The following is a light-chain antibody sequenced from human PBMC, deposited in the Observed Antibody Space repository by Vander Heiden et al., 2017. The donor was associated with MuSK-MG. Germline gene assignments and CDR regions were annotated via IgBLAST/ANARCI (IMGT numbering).Light chain of an antibody. J-gene: IGKJ3*01. CDR1: QDISNY. V-gene: IGKV1-33*01. CDR3: QQDDNLPLST. Sequence: DIQMTQSPSSLSASVGDRVTITCQASQDISNYLNWYQQKPGKAPKLLIYDASNLETGVPSRFSGTGPGTDLTCTMSILNTEDITTYSCQQDDNLPLSTFQPGSKAN. CDR2: DAS.